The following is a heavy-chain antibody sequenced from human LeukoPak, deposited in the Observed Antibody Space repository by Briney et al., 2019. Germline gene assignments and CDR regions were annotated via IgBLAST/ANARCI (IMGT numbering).Heavy chain of an antibody. CDR1: GGSFSGYY. J-gene: IGHJ5*02. V-gene: IGHV4-34*01. D-gene: IGHD5-12*01. CDR3: ATIRHSGYVATSFSA. CDR2: INHSGST. Sequence: PSETLSLTCAVYGGSFSGYYWSWIRQPPVKGLEWIGEINHSGSTNYNPSLKSRVTISVDTSKNQFSLKLSSVTAADTAVYYCATIRHSGYVATSFSAWGQGTLVTVSS.